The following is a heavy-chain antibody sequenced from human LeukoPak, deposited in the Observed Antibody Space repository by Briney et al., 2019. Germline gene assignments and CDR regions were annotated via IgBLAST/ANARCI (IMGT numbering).Heavy chain of an antibody. V-gene: IGHV1-8*02. CDR3: ARGWSRFGDDY. CDR1: GYTFTSYG. Sequence: ASVKVSCKASGYTFTSYGISWVRQATGQGLEWMGWMNPNSGNTGYAQKFQGRVTMTRNTSISTAYMELSSLRSEDTAVYYCARGWSRFGDDYWGQGTLVTVSS. J-gene: IGHJ4*02. CDR2: MNPNSGNT. D-gene: IGHD3-10*01.